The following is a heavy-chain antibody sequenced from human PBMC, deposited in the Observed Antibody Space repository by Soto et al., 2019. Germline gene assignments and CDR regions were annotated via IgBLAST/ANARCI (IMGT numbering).Heavy chain of an antibody. D-gene: IGHD4-17*01. CDR3: AHKKSHYGDYVNWFDP. Sequence: QITLKESGPTLVKPTQTLTLTCTFSGFSLSTSGVGVGWIRQPPGKALEWLALLYWNDDKRYSPSLKSRLTITKDTSKNQVVLTMTNIDPVDTATYYCAHKKSHYGDYVNWFDPWGQGTLVTVSS. CDR1: GFSLSTSGVG. V-gene: IGHV2-5*01. J-gene: IGHJ5*02. CDR2: LYWNDDK.